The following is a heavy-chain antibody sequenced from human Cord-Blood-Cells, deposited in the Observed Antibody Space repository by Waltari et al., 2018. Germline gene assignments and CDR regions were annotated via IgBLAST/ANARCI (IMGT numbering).Heavy chain of an antibody. CDR3: ARGPGGLYYFDY. CDR1: GSTFTSYA. V-gene: IGHV1-3*01. J-gene: IGHJ4*02. CDR2: SNAGNGNP. D-gene: IGHD3-10*01. Sequence: QVQLVQSGAEVKKPGASVKVSCKASGSTFTSYAMHWVRQAPGQRLEWMGWSNAGNGNPKYSQKFQGRVTITRDTSASTAYMELSSLRSEDTAVYYCARGPGGLYYFDYWGQGTLVTVSS.